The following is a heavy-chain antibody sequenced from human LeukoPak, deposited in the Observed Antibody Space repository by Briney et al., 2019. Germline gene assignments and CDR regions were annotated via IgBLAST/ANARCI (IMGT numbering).Heavy chain of an antibody. CDR1: GFTFSSYS. V-gene: IGHV3-21*01. CDR3: AREGALGYYYYMDV. D-gene: IGHD7-27*01. CDR2: ISSSSSYI. J-gene: IGHJ6*03. Sequence: TGGSLRLSCAASGFTFSSYSMNWVRQAPGKGLEWVSSISSSSSYIYYADSVKGRFTISRDNAKNSLYLQMNSLRAEDTAVYYCAREGALGYYYYMDVWGKGTTVTVSS.